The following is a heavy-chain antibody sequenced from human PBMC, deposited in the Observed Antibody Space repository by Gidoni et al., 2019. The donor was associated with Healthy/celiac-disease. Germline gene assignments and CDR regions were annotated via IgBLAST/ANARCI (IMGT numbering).Heavy chain of an antibody. CDR2: ISSSSSDI. V-gene: IGHV3-21*01. CDR3: ARGPPGSYSWGYFDY. J-gene: IGHJ4*02. CDR1: GFTFSSYS. D-gene: IGHD1-26*01. Sequence: EVQLVESVGGLVKPGGSLRLSCAASGFTFSSYSMNWVRQAPGKGLEWVASISSSSSDIYYADSVKGRFTISRDNAKNALYLQMNSLRAEDTAVYYCARGPPGSYSWGYFDYWGQGTLVTVSS.